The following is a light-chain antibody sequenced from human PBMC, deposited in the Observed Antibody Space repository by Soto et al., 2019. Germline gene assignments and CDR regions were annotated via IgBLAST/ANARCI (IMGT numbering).Light chain of an antibody. V-gene: IGKV3-11*01. CDR3: QQRSHWPFT. CDR2: DAS. CDR1: QSVSSY. Sequence: EIVLTQSPATLSLSPGERATLSCRASQSVSSYLAWYQQKPGQAPRLIIYDASNSATGIPARFSGSGSGTDFTLTISSLEPEDFAVYYCQQRSHWPFTFGPGTKVDIK. J-gene: IGKJ3*01.